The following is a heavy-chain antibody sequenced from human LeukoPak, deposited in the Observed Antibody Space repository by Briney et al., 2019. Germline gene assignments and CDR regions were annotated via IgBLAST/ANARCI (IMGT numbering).Heavy chain of an antibody. CDR2: ISGSDGST. V-gene: IGHV3-23*01. CDR3: APLGYCSDTSCSDTDY. CDR1: GFTFSSYA. Sequence: GGSLRLSCAASGFTFSSYAMSWVRQAPGKGLEWVSTISGSDGSTYYADSLKGRFTISRDDSKNTLYLQMNSLRAEDTAVYYCAPLGYCSDTSCSDTDYWGQGTLVTVSS. J-gene: IGHJ4*02. D-gene: IGHD2-2*01.